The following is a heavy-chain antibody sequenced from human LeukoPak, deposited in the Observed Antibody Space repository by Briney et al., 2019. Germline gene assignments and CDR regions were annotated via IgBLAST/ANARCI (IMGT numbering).Heavy chain of an antibody. D-gene: IGHD6-19*01. Sequence: ASVKVSCKASGYTFTGYYMHWVRQAPGQGLEWMGWINPNSGGTNYAQKFQGRVTMTGDTSISTAYMELSRLRSDDTAVYYCARDRREQWLSWFDPWGQGTLVTVSS. V-gene: IGHV1-2*02. CDR3: ARDRREQWLSWFDP. CDR2: INPNSGGT. J-gene: IGHJ5*02. CDR1: GYTFTGYY.